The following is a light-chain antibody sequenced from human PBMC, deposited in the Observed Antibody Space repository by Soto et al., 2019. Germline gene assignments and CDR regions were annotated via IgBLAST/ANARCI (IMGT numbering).Light chain of an antibody. CDR3: QQTYSAIHT. V-gene: IGKV1-39*01. Sequence: MTQSPSSLSAFVGDRVTITCRASQSVNNHFNWYQQKPGKAPTLLIYATSGLQSGVPSRFSGSGSGTDFTLTISSLQPEDFATYYCQQTYSAIHTFGQGTKLEIK. CDR2: ATS. J-gene: IGKJ2*01. CDR1: QSVNNH.